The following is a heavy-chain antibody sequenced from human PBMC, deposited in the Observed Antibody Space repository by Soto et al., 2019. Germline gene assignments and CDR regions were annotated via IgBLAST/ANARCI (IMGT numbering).Heavy chain of an antibody. CDR1: GFTFSAYG. V-gene: IGHV3-33*01. CDR2: IWSDGRNK. Sequence: PGGSLRLSCAASGFTFSAYGLHWVRQAPGKGLEWVAMIWSDGRNKFYADSVRGQFSISRDTSKNTLHLQMDSLTAADTAVYYCARAPRFDWLLSPYYYGMDVWGQGTTVTVSS. CDR3: ARAPRFDWLLSPYYYGMDV. J-gene: IGHJ6*02. D-gene: IGHD3-9*01.